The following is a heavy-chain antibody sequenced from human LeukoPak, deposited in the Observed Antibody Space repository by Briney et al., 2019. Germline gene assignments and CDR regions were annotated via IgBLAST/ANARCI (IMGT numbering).Heavy chain of an antibody. J-gene: IGHJ6*03. CDR1: GYTLTELP. CDR3: ATVKGAAASTFRDFYYMDV. D-gene: IGHD6-13*01. Sequence: ASVKVSCKVSGYTLTELPMHWVRQAPGKGLEWMGGFDPEDGEKIYSQKFQSRITMTEDTSTATVYMELTSLRSEDTAVYYCATVKGAAASTFRDFYYMDVWGKGTTVIVSS. V-gene: IGHV1-24*01. CDR2: FDPEDGEK.